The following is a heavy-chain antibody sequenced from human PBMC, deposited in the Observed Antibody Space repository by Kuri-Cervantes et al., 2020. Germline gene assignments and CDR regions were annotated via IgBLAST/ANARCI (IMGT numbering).Heavy chain of an antibody. CDR3: ARVRPPTIPVAGGLFDY. V-gene: IGHV4-38-2*02. CDR2: MHERGST. Sequence: SETLSLTCTVSGYSISSGYYWGWIRQPPGKGLEWIGSMHERGSTYYNPSLKSRVTISGDTSKNQFSLKLSSVTAADTAVYYCARVRPPTIPVAGGLFDYWGQGTLVTVSS. J-gene: IGHJ4*02. CDR1: GYSISSGYY. D-gene: IGHD6-19*01.